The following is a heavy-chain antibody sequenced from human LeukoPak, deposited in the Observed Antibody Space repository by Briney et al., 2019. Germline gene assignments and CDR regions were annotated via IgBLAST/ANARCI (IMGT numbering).Heavy chain of an antibody. CDR1: GFTFSSYA. D-gene: IGHD3-10*01. CDR3: VRGRGSYGWFDP. V-gene: IGHV3-30-3*01. Sequence: GGSLRLSCAASGFTFSSYAMHWVRQAPGKGLEWVAVISSDGSNKYYADSVKGRFTISRDDAKNTVDLQMNSLRGEDTAVYYCVRGRGSYGWFDPWGQGTLVTVSS. J-gene: IGHJ5*02. CDR2: ISSDGSNK.